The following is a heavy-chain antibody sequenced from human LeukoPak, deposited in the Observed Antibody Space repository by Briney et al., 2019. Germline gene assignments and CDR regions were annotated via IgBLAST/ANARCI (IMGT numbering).Heavy chain of an antibody. CDR1: GGSISPYY. V-gene: IGHV4-59*01. D-gene: IGHD2-21*02. CDR3: AGGVTANLFDY. Sequence: SSETLSLTCTVSGGSISPYYWSWIRQPPGKGLEWIGYIYYSGSTNYNPSLKSRVTISVDTSKNQFSLKLSSVTAADTAVYYCAGGVTANLFDYWGQGTLVTVSS. J-gene: IGHJ4*02. CDR2: IYYSGST.